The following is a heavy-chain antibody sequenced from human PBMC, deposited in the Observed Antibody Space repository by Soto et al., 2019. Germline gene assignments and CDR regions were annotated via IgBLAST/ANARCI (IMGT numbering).Heavy chain of an antibody. CDR1: GFTFSSYG. D-gene: IGHD3-10*01. CDR2: IWYDGSNK. J-gene: IGHJ3*02. Sequence: QVQLVESGGGVVQPGRSLRLSCAASGFTFSSYGMHWVRQAPGKGLEWVAVIWYDGSNKYYADSVKGRFTISRDNSKNTLYLQMNSLRAEDTAVYYCARPEGFGESLLNAFDIWGQGTMVTVSS. CDR3: ARPEGFGESLLNAFDI. V-gene: IGHV3-33*01.